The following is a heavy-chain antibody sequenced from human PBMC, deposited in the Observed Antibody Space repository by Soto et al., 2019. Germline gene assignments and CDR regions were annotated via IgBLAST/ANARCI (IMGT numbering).Heavy chain of an antibody. CDR1: GFTFSSYA. J-gene: IGHJ4*02. D-gene: IGHD5-12*01. CDR2: ISYDGSNK. CDR3: ARDPRDGYNFLDY. Sequence: PGGSLRLSCAASGFTFSSYAMHWVRQAPGKGLEWVAVISYDGSNKYYADSVKGRFTISRDNSKNTLYLQMNSLRAEDTAVYYCARDPRDGYNFLDYWGQGTLVTVSS. V-gene: IGHV3-30-3*01.